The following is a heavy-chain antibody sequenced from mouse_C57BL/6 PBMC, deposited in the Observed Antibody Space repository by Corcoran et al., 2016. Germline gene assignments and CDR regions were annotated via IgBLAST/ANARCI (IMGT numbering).Heavy chain of an antibody. CDR2: INPNNGGT. J-gene: IGHJ2*01. V-gene: IGHV1-26*01. CDR1: GYTFTDYY. Sequence: EVQLQQSGPELVKPGASVKISCKASGYTFTDYYMNWVKQSHGKSLEWIGDINPNNGGTSYNQKFKGKATLTVDKSSSTAYMELRSLTSEDSAVYYCARAGYYCNFGDYSDYWGQGTTLTVSS. CDR3: ARAGYYCNFGDYSDY. D-gene: IGHD2-1*01.